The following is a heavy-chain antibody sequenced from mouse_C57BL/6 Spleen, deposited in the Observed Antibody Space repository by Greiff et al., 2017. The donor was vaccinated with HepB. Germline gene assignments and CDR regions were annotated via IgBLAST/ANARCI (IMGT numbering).Heavy chain of an antibody. CDR2: INPSTGGT. Sequence: VQLQQSGPELVKPGASVKISCKASGYSFTGYYMNWVKQSPEKSLEWIGEINPSTGGTTYNQKFKAKATLTVDKSSSTAYMQLKSLTSEDSAVYYCARPDYYGSSHWYFDVWGTGTTVTVSS. CDR1: GYSFTGYY. V-gene: IGHV1-42*01. CDR3: ARPDYYGSSHWYFDV. D-gene: IGHD1-1*01. J-gene: IGHJ1*03.